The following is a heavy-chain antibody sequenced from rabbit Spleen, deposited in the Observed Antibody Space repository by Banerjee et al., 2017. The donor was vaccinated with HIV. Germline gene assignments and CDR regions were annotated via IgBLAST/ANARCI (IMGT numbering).Heavy chain of an antibody. CDR1: GFSFNSGYD. CDR2: AYAGSSGST. Sequence: QSLEESGGGLVKPGASLTLTCKASGFSFNSGYDICWVRQAPGKGLEWVACAYAGSSGSTYSATWAKGRFTISKTSSTTVTLQMASLTAADTATYFCARDAGTSFSTYGMDLWGPGHPRHRL. V-gene: IGHV1S40*01. CDR3: ARDAGTSFSTYGMDL. J-gene: IGHJ6*01. D-gene: IGHD8-1*01.